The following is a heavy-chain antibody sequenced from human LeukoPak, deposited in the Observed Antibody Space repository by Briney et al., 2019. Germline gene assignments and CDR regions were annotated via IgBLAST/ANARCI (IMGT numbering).Heavy chain of an antibody. Sequence: GGSLRLSCAASGFTFSSYGMSWVRQAPGKGLEWVSAISGSGGSTYYADSVKGRFTISRGNSKNTLYLQMNSLRAEDTAVYYCAKEGGYSYGNQFDYWGQGTLVTVSS. CDR1: GFTFSSYG. J-gene: IGHJ4*02. V-gene: IGHV3-23*01. CDR3: AKEGGYSYGNQFDY. D-gene: IGHD5-18*01. CDR2: ISGSGGST.